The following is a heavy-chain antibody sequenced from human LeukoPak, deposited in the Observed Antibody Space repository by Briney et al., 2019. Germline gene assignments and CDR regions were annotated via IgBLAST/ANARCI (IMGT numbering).Heavy chain of an antibody. CDR3: ARGIAVAGYYFWFDP. D-gene: IGHD6-19*01. CDR1: GYTFTGYY. V-gene: IGHV1-2*02. Sequence: ASVKVSCKASGYTFTGYYMHWVRQAPGRGLEWMGWINPNSGGTNYAQKFQGRVTMTRDTSISTAYMELSRLRSDDTAVYYCARGIAVAGYYFWFDPWGQGTLVTVSS. J-gene: IGHJ5*02. CDR2: INPNSGGT.